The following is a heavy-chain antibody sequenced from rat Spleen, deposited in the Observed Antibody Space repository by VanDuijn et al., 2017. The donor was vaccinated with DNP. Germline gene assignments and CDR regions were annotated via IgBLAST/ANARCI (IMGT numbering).Heavy chain of an antibody. Sequence: EVQLVESGGGLVQPGRSLKLSCVASGFTFSDHNMAWVRQAPKKGLEWVATISFDGRSTFYRDSVRGRVTISRDNAKSILYLQMDSLRSEDTATYYCTRHYSSGDFDYWGQGLMVTVSS. V-gene: IGHV5-7*01. D-gene: IGHD1-1*01. CDR2: ISFDGRST. J-gene: IGHJ2*01. CDR1: GFTFSDHN. CDR3: TRHYSSGDFDY.